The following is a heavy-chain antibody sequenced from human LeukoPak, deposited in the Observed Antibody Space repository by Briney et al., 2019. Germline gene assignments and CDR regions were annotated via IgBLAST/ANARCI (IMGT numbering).Heavy chain of an antibody. V-gene: IGHV1-18*01. J-gene: IGHJ4*02. Sequence: ASVKVSCKASGYTFTSYGIIWVRQAPGQGLEGMGWISAWNGNTNYAQELQGRVTMTTDTSTTTAYMELRSLRSDDTAVYYCARGRFGELLMDFWGQGTLVTVSS. CDR2: ISAWNGNT. D-gene: IGHD3-10*01. CDR1: GYTFTSYG. CDR3: ARGRFGELLMDF.